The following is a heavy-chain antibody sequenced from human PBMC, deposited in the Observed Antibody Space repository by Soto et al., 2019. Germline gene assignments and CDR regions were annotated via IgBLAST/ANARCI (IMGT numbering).Heavy chain of an antibody. V-gene: IGHV3-21*01. CDR3: AGEEVVVVPAAIRWWYYGMDV. D-gene: IGHD2-2*02. CDR1: GFTFSSYS. Sequence: GGSLRLSCAASGFTFSSYSMNWVRRAPGKGLEWVSSISSSSSYIYYADSVKGRFTISRDNAKNSLYLQMNSLRAEDTAVYYCAGEEVVVVPAAIRWWYYGMDVWGQGTTVTVSS. CDR2: ISSSSSYI. J-gene: IGHJ6*02.